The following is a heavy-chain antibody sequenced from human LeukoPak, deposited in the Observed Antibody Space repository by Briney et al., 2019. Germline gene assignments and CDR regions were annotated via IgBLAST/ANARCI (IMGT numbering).Heavy chain of an antibody. Sequence: GGSLRLSCEASGFTFSDYAMQWLRQAPGKGLEWVAFIRFDGTTTYYADPVKGRFVISRDNSKKSLFLQMNSLRPEDTALYFCVIGSYTTPVGPGVYWGQGALVSVS. V-gene: IGHV3-30*02. J-gene: IGHJ4*02. CDR3: VIGSYTTPVGPGVY. D-gene: IGHD2-2*02. CDR2: IRFDGTTT. CDR1: GFTFSDYA.